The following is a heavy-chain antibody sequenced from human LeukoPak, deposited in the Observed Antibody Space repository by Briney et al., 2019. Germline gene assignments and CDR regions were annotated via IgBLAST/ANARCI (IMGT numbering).Heavy chain of an antibody. CDR2: ISAYNGNT. Sequence: ASVKVSCKASGYTFTSYGISWVRQAPGQGLEWMGWISAYNGNTNYAQKFQGRVTMTRDTSISTAYMELSRLRSDDTAVYYCARDGSYYYDSSGYGGVDYWGQGTLVTVSS. J-gene: IGHJ4*02. CDR1: GYTFTSYG. D-gene: IGHD3-22*01. CDR3: ARDGSYYYDSSGYGGVDY. V-gene: IGHV1-18*01.